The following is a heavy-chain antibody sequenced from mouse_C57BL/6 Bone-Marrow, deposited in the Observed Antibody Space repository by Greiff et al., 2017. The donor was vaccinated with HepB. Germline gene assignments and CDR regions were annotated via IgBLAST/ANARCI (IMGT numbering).Heavy chain of an antibody. D-gene: IGHD1-1*01. CDR1: GFTFSNYW. CDR2: IRLKSDNYST. J-gene: IGHJ3*01. V-gene: IGHV6-3*01. CDR3: TGGTKPRFAY. Sequence: VQLKESGGGLVQPGGSMKLSCVASGFTFSNYWMNWVRQSPEKGLEWVAQIRLKSDNYSTHYAESVKGRFTISRDDSKSSVYLQMNNLRAEDTGIYYCTGGTKPRFAYWGQGTLVTVSA.